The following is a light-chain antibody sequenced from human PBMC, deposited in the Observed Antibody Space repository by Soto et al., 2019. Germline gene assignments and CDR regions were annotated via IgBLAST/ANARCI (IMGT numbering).Light chain of an antibody. CDR3: QQCHRYLT. V-gene: IGKV1-5*01. CDR1: ESMSNC. CDR2: GAS. Sequence: DIQMTQSPSTLSASVGDRVTITCRASESMSNCLAWYQQKPGKAPKLLISGASSLQSGVPSRFSGSASGTEFTLTISSLQPDDIATYYCQQCHRYLTFGQGTKM. J-gene: IGKJ1*01.